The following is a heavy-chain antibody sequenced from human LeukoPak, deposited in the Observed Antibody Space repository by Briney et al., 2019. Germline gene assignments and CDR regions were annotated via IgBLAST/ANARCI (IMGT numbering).Heavy chain of an antibody. CDR3: ARVGSGSGY. CDR1: GGSISSSSYY. V-gene: IGHV4-39*07. CDR2: IYYSGST. J-gene: IGHJ4*02. Sequence: SETLSLTCTVSGGSISSSSYYWGWIRQPPGMGLEWIGSIYYSGSTYYNPSLKSRVTISVDTSKNQFSLKLSSVTAADTAVYYCARVGSGSGYWGQGTLVTVSS. D-gene: IGHD3-3*01.